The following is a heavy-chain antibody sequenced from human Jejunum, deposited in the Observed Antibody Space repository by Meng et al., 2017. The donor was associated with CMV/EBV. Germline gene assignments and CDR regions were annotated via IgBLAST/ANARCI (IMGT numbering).Heavy chain of an antibody. CDR2: IIPIPGTT. J-gene: IGHJ6*02. Sequence: NTFPISWVRQAHGQGLEWMGGIIPIPGTTKYAQKFQGRVTITADESTSTAYMEVSSLRPEDTAVYYCAKDIRGSGLFDHYYGLDVWGQGTKVTVSS. V-gene: IGHV1-69*01. D-gene: IGHD3-3*01. CDR1: NTFP. CDR3: AKDIRGSGLFDHYYGLDV.